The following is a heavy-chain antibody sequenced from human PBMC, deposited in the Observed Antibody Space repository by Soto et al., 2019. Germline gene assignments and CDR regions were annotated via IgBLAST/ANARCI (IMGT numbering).Heavy chain of an antibody. CDR1: GFTFSSYG. D-gene: IGHD2-8*02. J-gene: IGHJ3*02. CDR3: ARDYWSDYAFDI. CDR2: IWYDGSNK. Sequence: QVKLVESGGGVVQPGRSLRLSCAASGFTFSSYGMHWVRQAPGKGLEWVAVIWYDGSNKYYADSVKGRFTISRDNSKNTLYLQMNSLRAEDTAVYYCARDYWSDYAFDIWGQGTMVTVSS. V-gene: IGHV3-33*01.